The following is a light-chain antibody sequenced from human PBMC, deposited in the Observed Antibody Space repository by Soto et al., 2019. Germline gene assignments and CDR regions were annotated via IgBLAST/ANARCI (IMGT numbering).Light chain of an antibody. J-gene: IGKJ2*01. Sequence: EIVMTQSPATLSVSPGERATLSCRASQSVSSNLAWHQQKPGQAPRLLIYGASTRATGIPARFSGSGSGTEFTLTISSLQSEDVAVYYCQQYSNWPPYTFGQGTKLEI. V-gene: IGKV3-15*01. CDR2: GAS. CDR3: QQYSNWPPYT. CDR1: QSVSSN.